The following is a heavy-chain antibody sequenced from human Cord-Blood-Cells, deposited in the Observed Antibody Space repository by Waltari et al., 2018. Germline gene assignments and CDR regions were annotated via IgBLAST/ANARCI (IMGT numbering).Heavy chain of an antibody. CDR1: GFTFSSYA. Sequence: EVQLLESGGGLVQPGGSLRLSCAASGFTFSSYAMSWVRQAPGKGLEWVSAISGSGGSTDYADSVKGRFTISRDKSKNTLYLQMNSLRAEDTAVYYCAKTPDDFWSGYYFDYWGQGTLVTVSS. CDR3: AKTPDDFWSGYYFDY. V-gene: IGHV3-23*01. J-gene: IGHJ4*02. D-gene: IGHD3-3*01. CDR2: ISGSGGST.